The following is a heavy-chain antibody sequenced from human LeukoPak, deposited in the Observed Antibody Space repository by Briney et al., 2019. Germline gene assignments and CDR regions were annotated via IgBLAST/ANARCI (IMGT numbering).Heavy chain of an antibody. Sequence: SETLSLTCTVSGGSISSYYWSWIRQPPGKGLEWIGYIYYSGTINYNPSLKSRVTISVDTSKNQFSLKLSSVTAADTAMYYCARAWATDYFDYWGQGTLVTVSS. CDR1: GGSISSYY. J-gene: IGHJ4*02. CDR2: IYYSGTI. CDR3: ARAWATDYFDY. V-gene: IGHV4-59*01.